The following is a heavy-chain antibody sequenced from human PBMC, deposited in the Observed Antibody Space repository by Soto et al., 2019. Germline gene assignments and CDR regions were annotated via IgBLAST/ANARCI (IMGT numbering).Heavy chain of an antibody. CDR2: MNPNSGNT. CDR3: ARGINYYASGDDAFDI. J-gene: IGHJ3*02. V-gene: IGHV1-8*01. D-gene: IGHD3-10*01. CDR1: GYTFTSYD. Sequence: ASVKVSCKASGYTFTSYDINWVRQATGQGLEWMGWMNPNSGNTGYAQKFQGRVTMTRNTSISTAYMELSSLRSEDTALYYCARGINYYASGDDAFDIWGQGTMVTVSS.